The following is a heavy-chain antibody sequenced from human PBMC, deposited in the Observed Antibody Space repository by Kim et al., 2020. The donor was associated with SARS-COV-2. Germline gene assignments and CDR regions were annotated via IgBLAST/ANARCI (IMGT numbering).Heavy chain of an antibody. Sequence: SETLSLTCDVSGASISSGSYSWSWIRQPPGQGLEWIASIYQSGGTYYNPSLKSRATISVDRSKNQFSLTLTSVTAADTAVYYCTIGPYSDTFDYWGQGTL. CDR3: TIGPYSDTFDY. D-gene: IGHD4-17*01. V-gene: IGHV4-30-2*01. J-gene: IGHJ4*02. CDR1: GASISSGSYS. CDR2: IYQSGGT.